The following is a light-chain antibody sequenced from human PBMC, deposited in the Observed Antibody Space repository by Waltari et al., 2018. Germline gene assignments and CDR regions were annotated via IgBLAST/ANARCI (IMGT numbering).Light chain of an antibody. Sequence: QSAPTQPASVSGSPGQSITISCTGTTRDVGRYNYVPCYQWHPGNAPELIIYEVTNRPSGVSDRFSGSKSGNTASLSISGLQPEDEADYYCSSYTSIKTPYVVFGGGTKVTVL. CDR3: SSYTSIKTPYVV. V-gene: IGLV2-14*01. CDR1: TRDVGRYNY. J-gene: IGLJ2*01. CDR2: EVT.